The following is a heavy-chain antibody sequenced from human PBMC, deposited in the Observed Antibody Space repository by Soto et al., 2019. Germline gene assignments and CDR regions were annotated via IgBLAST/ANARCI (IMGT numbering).Heavy chain of an antibody. V-gene: IGHV3-30*18. D-gene: IGHD2-21*02. CDR3: AKVGHIAVVTAWFDY. J-gene: IGHJ4*02. Sequence: QVQLVESGGGLVQPGRSLRLSCEGSGFTFSKYGMHWVRQAPGKGLEWVAGMSSDGRNEYYADSVKGRFTISRDNSNSTLYLQMSSLRPEDTAVYYCAKVGHIAVVTAWFDYWGQGTVVTVSS. CDR2: MSSDGRNE. CDR1: GFTFSKYG.